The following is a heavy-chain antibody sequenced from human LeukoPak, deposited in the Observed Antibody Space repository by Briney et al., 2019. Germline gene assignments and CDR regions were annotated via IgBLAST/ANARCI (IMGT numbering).Heavy chain of an antibody. V-gene: IGHV3-53*01. Sequence: GGSLRLSCAASGFSVSSNYITWVRQAPGKGLEWVSGISYGGDNTYYADSVKGRFTISRDNPRNTLNLALNSLRAEDTAVYYCAKDPHPYGDSVGGYHFDYWGQGTLVTVSS. CDR1: GFSVSSNY. CDR2: ISYGGDNT. CDR3: AKDPHPYGDSVGGYHFDY. D-gene: IGHD4-17*01. J-gene: IGHJ4*02.